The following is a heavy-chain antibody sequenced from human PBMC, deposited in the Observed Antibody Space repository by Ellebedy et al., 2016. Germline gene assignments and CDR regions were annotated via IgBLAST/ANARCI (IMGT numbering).Heavy chain of an antibody. CDR3: ARDRKRIAAAGRRFEFDY. CDR1: GYTFTGYY. J-gene: IGHJ4*02. V-gene: IGHV1-2*04. D-gene: IGHD6-13*01. Sequence: ASVKVSCXASGYTFTGYYMHWVRQAPGQGLEWMGWINPNSGGTNYAQKFQGWVTMTRDTSISTAYMELSRLRSDDTAVYYCARDRKRIAAAGRRFEFDYWGQGTLVTVSS. CDR2: INPNSGGT.